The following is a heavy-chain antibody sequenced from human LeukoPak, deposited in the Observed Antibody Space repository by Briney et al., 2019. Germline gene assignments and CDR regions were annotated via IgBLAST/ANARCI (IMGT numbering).Heavy chain of an antibody. D-gene: IGHD3-3*01. CDR1: GFTFRSYE. V-gene: IGHV3-48*03. CDR3: ARSARLMKGVVEVTALDD. CDR2: LSSSGSAF. Sequence: GGSLRLSCEDSGFTFRSYEMNWVRQAPGKGLEWIAYLSSSGSAFSYADSVKGRFTIARDNAKNSAYLEMNSLRADDTAVYYCARSARLMKGVVEVTALDDWGQGTLVTVSS. J-gene: IGHJ4*02.